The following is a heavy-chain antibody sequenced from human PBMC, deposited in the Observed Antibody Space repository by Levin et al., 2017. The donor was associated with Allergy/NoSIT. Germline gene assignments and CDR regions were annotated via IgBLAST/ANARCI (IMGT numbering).Heavy chain of an antibody. CDR2: ITSSGRTT. Sequence: GGSLRLSCAASGFSFSSHDMNWVRLAPGKGLGWLAYITSSGRTTDYADSVKGRFTISRDNAKNSLYLQMNSLREEDTAVYYCTRVPYYLIALAGHYMDVWGKGTTVTVSS. V-gene: IGHV3-48*02. J-gene: IGHJ6*03. D-gene: IGHD6-19*01. CDR3: TRVPYYLIALAGHYMDV. CDR1: GFSFSSHD.